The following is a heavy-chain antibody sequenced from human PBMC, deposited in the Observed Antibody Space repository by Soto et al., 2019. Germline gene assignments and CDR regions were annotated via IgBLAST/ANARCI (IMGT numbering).Heavy chain of an antibody. Sequence: PGGSLRLSCAASGFTFSDYYMSWIRQAPGKGLEWVSYISSSGSTIYYADSVKGRFTISRDNAKNSLYLQMNSLRAEDTAVYYCARETTELYYYYYYMDVWGKGTTVTVSS. CDR3: ARETTELYYYYYYMDV. V-gene: IGHV3-11*01. D-gene: IGHD1-1*01. J-gene: IGHJ6*03. CDR2: ISSSGSTI. CDR1: GFTFSDYY.